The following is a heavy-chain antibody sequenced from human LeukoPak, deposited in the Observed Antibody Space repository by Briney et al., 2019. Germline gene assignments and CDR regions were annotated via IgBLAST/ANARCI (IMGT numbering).Heavy chain of an antibody. CDR2: ISSSGSTI. J-gene: IGHJ3*02. CDR3: AKDQGGAFDI. Sequence: GGSLRLSCAASGFTFSSYEMNWVRQAPGKGLEWVSYISSSGSTIYYADSVKGRFTISRDNSKNTLYLQMNSLRAEDTAVYYCAKDQGGAFDIWGQGTMVTVSS. CDR1: GFTFSSYE. D-gene: IGHD3-16*01. V-gene: IGHV3-48*03.